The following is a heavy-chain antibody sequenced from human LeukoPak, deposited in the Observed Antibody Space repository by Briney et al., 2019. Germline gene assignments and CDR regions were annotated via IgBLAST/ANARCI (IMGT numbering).Heavy chain of an antibody. CDR3: ARDDWYFDL. CDR1: GFTFSGSA. CDR2: IRSKANSYAT. J-gene: IGHJ2*01. V-gene: IGHV3-73*01. Sequence: GGSLRLSCAAPGFTFSGSAMHWVRQASGKGLEWVGRIRSKANSYATAYAASVKGRFTISRDDSKNTAYLQMDSLRGDDTAVYYCARDDWYFDLWGRGTLVTVSS.